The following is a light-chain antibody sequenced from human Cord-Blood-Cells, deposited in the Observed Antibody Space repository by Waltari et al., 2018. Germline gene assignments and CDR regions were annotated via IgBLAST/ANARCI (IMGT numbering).Light chain of an antibody. CDR2: STN. V-gene: IGLV8-61*01. CDR1: SGSVSTSYY. CDR3: VLYMGSGIWV. J-gene: IGLJ3*02. Sequence: QTVVTQEPSFSVSPGVTVTLTCGLSSGSVSTSYYPSWYQQTQGQAPRTLIYSTNTRSSGVPDRFSGSILGNKAALTITGAQADDESDYYCVLYMGSGIWVFGGGTKLTVL.